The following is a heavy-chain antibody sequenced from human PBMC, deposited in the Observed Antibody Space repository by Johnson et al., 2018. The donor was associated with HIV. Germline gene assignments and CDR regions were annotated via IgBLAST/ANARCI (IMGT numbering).Heavy chain of an antibody. J-gene: IGHJ3*02. V-gene: IGHV3-66*01. CDR3: ARPRRLFEGHDAFDI. Sequence: VQLVESGGGLVQSGGSLRLACADPGFTVNRSSMNWVRLAPGKGLEWVHGRGTYYADSVKGRFIISRDNCKRTLYVQMNSLRAEDTAVYYCARPRRLFEGHDAFDIWGQGTMVTVSS. D-gene: IGHD2-21*01. CDR2: HGRGT. CDR1: GFTVNRSS.